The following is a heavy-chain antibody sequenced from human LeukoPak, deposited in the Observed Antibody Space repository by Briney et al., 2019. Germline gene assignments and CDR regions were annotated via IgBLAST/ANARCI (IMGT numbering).Heavy chain of an antibody. V-gene: IGHV3-30-3*01. CDR2: IQHDGSRT. Sequence: GGSLRLSCAASGFSFSTYTMNWVRQAPGKGLERVAGIQHDGSRTYYADSVKGRFTISRDNSKDTLYLQMNSLRAEDTAVYYCAKSIVVVPAGSSDYWGQGTLVTVSS. D-gene: IGHD2-2*01. J-gene: IGHJ4*02. CDR3: AKSIVVVPAGSSDY. CDR1: GFSFSTYT.